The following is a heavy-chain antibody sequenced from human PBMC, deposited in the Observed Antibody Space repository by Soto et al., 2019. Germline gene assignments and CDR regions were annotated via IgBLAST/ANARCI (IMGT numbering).Heavy chain of an antibody. D-gene: IGHD6-13*01. Sequence: PGGSLRLSCAASGFTFDDYAMHWVRQAPGKGLEWVSGISWNSGSIGYADSVKGRFTISRDNAKNSLYLQMNSLRAEDTALYYCAKATESWYTNSLPNNWFDPWGQGTLVTVSS. V-gene: IGHV3-9*01. CDR1: GFTFDDYA. J-gene: IGHJ5*02. CDR3: AKATESWYTNSLPNNWFDP. CDR2: ISWNSGSI.